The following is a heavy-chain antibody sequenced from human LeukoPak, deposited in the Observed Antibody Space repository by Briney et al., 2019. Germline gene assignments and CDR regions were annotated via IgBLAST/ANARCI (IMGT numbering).Heavy chain of an antibody. CDR3: ARTRSSPAFDAFDI. D-gene: IGHD2-2*01. V-gene: IGHV1-18*01. CDR1: GYTFTSYG. J-gene: IGHJ3*02. CDR2: ISAYNGNT. Sequence: GASVKVSCKASGYTFTSYGISWVRQAPGQGLEWMGWISAYNGNTNYAQKLQGRVTMTTDTSTSTAYMELRSLRSDDTAVYYCARTRSSPAFDAFDIWGQGTMVTVSS.